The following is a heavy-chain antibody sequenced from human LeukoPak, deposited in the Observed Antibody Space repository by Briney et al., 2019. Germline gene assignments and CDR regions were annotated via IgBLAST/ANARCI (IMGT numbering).Heavy chain of an antibody. CDR3: ARDQSVWVHSSSSWAFDY. D-gene: IGHD6-6*01. J-gene: IGHJ4*02. Sequence: PGGSLRLSCAASGFTFSDYYMSWIRQAPGKGLEWVSYISSSGSTIYYADSVKGRFTISRDNAKNSLYLQMNSLRAEDTAVYYCARDQSVWVHSSSSWAFDYWGQGTLVTVSS. CDR2: ISSSGSTI. CDR1: GFTFSDYY. V-gene: IGHV3-11*04.